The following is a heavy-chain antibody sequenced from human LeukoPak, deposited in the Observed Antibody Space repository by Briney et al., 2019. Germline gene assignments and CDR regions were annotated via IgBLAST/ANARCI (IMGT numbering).Heavy chain of an antibody. CDR3: ARRGEVTYYFDY. J-gene: IGHJ4*02. CDR1: GFTFSSYW. Sequence: GGSLRLSCSASGFTFSSYWMSWVRQTPGKGLEWVSYISSSGSTIYYADSVKGRFTISRDNAKNSLYLQMNSLRAEDTAVYYCARRGEVTYYFDYWGQGTLVTVSS. D-gene: IGHD3-16*01. CDR2: ISSSGSTI. V-gene: IGHV3-48*04.